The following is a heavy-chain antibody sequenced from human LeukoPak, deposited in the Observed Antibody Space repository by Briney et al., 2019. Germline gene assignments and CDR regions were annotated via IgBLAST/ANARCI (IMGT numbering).Heavy chain of an antibody. CDR1: GYTFNSYD. CDR3: ARVAPKHTLKSGSNYGSYGMDV. CDR2: MNANSGNT. J-gene: IGHJ6*02. D-gene: IGHD4-4*01. Sequence: GASVKVACKASGYTFNSYDINWVRQAPGQGLEWMGWMNANSGNTGYAQKFQGRVTMTRNTSISTAYMELSGLRSEDTAVYSCARVAPKHTLKSGSNYGSYGMDVWGQGTTVTVSS. V-gene: IGHV1-8*01.